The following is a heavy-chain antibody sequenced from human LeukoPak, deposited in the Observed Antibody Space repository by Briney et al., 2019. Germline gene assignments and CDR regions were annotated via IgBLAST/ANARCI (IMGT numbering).Heavy chain of an antibody. V-gene: IGHV3-30-3*01. CDR1: GFTFSSYA. CDR2: ISYDGSNK. J-gene: IGHJ6*02. D-gene: IGHD5-18*01. CDR3: TLSYGRGFNYYYGMDV. Sequence: PGGSLRLSCAASGFTFSSYAMHWVRQAPGKGLEWVAVISYDGSNKYYADSVKGRFTISRDNAKNTLYLQMNSLRTEDTAVYYCTLSYGRGFNYYYGMDVWGQGTTVTVPS.